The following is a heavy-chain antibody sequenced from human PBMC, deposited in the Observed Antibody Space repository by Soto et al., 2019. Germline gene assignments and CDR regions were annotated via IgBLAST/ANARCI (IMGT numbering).Heavy chain of an antibody. CDR3: ARVXYNWNYGRYYYYYGMDV. J-gene: IGHJ6*02. CDR2: INHSGST. V-gene: IGHV4-34*01. D-gene: IGHD1-7*01. CDR1: GGSFSCYY. Sequence: SGTLSLTCAVYGGSFSCYYWSWIRQPPGKGLEWIGEINHSGSTNYNPSLKSRVTISVDTSKNQFSLKLSSVTAADTAVYYCARVXYNWNYGRYYYYYGMDVWGQGTTVTVSS.